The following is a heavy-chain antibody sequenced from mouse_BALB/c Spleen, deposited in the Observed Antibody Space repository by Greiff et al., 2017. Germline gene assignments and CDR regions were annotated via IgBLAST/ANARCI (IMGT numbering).Heavy chain of an antibody. J-gene: IGHJ4*01. CDR1: GYTFSSYW. V-gene: IGHV1-9*01. CDR2: ILPGSGST. CDR3: ARGYYYGSSYAMDY. D-gene: IGHD1-1*01. Sequence: VQLQQSGAELMKPGASVKISCKATGYTFSSYWIEWVKQRPGHGLEWIGEILPGSGSTNYNEKFKGKATFTADTSSNTAYMQLSSLTSEDSAVYYCARGYYYGSSYAMDYWGQGTSVTVAS.